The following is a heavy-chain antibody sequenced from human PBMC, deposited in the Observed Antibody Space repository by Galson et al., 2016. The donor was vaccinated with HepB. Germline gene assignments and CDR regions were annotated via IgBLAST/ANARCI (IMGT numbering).Heavy chain of an antibody. V-gene: IGHV4-31*02. CDR2: IYSRVVT. Sequence: IGYIYSRVVTFYTPSLRSRVEISVDTSKNQFSLKLSSVTAADTAVYYCARDNSRGATATTLAYWFFDLWGHGTLVTVSS. CDR3: ARDNSRGATATTLAYWFFDL. D-gene: IGHD4-17*01. J-gene: IGHJ2*01.